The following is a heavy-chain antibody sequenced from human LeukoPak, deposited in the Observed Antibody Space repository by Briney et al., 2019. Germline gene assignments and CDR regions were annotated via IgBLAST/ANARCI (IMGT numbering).Heavy chain of an antibody. CDR1: GFTFSSYS. D-gene: IGHD2-2*01. Sequence: GGSLRLSCAASGFTFSSYSMNWVRQAPGKGLEWVSSISSSSSYIYYADSVKGRFTISRDNAKNSLYLQMNGLRAEDTAVYYCARADPSSTSCLWYWGQGTLVTVSS. J-gene: IGHJ4*02. CDR3: ARADPSSTSCLWY. CDR2: ISSSSSYI. V-gene: IGHV3-21*01.